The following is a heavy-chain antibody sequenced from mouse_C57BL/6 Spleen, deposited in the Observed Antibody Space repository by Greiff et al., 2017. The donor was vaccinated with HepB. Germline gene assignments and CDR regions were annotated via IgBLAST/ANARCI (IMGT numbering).Heavy chain of an antibody. D-gene: IGHD1-1*01. CDR3: ARSVTTVVAYYFDY. CDR2: INPGSGGT. J-gene: IGHJ2*01. V-gene: IGHV1-54*01. CDR1: GYAFTNYL. Sequence: QVQLQQSGAELVRPGTSVKVSCKASGYAFTNYLIEWVKQRPGQGLEWIGVINPGSGGTNYNEKFKGKATLTADKSSSTAYMQLSSLTSEDSAVYFCARSVTTVVAYYFDYWGQGTTLTVSS.